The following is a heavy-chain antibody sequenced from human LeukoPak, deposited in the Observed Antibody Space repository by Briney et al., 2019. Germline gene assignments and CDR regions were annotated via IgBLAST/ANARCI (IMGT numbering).Heavy chain of an antibody. CDR1: GFTFSSYG. V-gene: IGHV3-30*02. CDR3: AERGGCEDSYYYYYMDV. J-gene: IGHJ6*03. Sequence: GGSLRLSCAASGFTFSSYGMHWVRQAPGKGLEWVAFIRYDGSNKYFADSVKGRFTISRDNSKNTLYLQMNSLRAEDTAVYYCAERGGCEDSYYYYYMDVWGKGTTVTISS. D-gene: IGHD5-12*01. CDR2: IRYDGSNK.